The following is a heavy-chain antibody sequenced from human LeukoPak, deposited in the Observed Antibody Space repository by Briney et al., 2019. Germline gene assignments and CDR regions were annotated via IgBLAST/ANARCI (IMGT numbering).Heavy chain of an antibody. D-gene: IGHD3-22*01. V-gene: IGHV1-46*01. Sequence: GASVKVSCKASGYTFTSYYMHRVRQAPGQGLEWMGIINPSGGSTSYAQKFQGRVTMTRDMSTSTVYMELSSLRSEDTAVYYCARSSFSDSSGYYSSWGEINWFDPWGQGTLVTVSS. J-gene: IGHJ5*02. CDR1: GYTFTSYY. CDR3: ARSSFSDSSGYYSSWGEINWFDP. CDR2: INPSGGST.